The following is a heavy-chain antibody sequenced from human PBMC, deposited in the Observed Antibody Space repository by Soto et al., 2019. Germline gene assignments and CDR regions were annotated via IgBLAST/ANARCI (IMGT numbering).Heavy chain of an antibody. J-gene: IGHJ6*02. CDR1: GGSISSGDYY. D-gene: IGHD6-13*01. CDR3: GRPHRDLQQLVIYYYSMAV. Sequence: QVQLQESGPGLVKPSQTLSLTCTVSGGSISSGDYYWSWIRQPPGKGLEWIGYIHYSGSTYHNPSLKSRVTISEDTSKTRFPRNLPPLPAADPAFYSCGRPHRDLQQLVIYYYSMAVWGQGTTVPVPS. CDR2: IHYSGST. V-gene: IGHV4-30-4*01.